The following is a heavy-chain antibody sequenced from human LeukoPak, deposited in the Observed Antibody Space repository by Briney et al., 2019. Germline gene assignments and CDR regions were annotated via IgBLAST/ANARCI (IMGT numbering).Heavy chain of an antibody. J-gene: IGHJ1*01. V-gene: IGHV3-30*04. CDR3: ARDSGRGSSSWPYFQH. CDR1: GFTFSSYA. D-gene: IGHD6-13*01. CDR2: ISYDGSNK. Sequence: QAGGSLRLSCAASGFTFSSYAMHWVRQAPGKGLEWVAVISYDGSNKYYADSVKGRFTISRDNSKNTLYLQMNSLRAEDTAVYYCARDSGRGSSSWPYFQHWGQGTLVTVSS.